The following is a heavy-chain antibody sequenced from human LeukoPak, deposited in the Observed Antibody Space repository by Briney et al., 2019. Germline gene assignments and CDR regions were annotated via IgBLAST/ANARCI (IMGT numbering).Heavy chain of an antibody. CDR2: ISSSSSYI. J-gene: IGHJ3*02. V-gene: IGHV3-21*01. CDR3: ARQGYSSGGDAFDI. Sequence: GGSLRLSCAVSGFTFSSYTMNWVRQVLGKGLEWVSSISSSSSYIYYADSLKGRFTISRDNAKNSLYLQMNSLRAEDTAVYYCARQGYSSGGDAFDIWGQGTMVTVSS. D-gene: IGHD6-19*01. CDR1: GFTFSSYT.